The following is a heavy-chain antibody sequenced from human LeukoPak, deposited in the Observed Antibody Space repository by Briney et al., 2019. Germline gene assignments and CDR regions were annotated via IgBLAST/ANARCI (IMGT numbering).Heavy chain of an antibody. CDR2: ISSDGGNT. Sequence: GGSLRLSCVASGFTFSSYAMHWVRQAPGKGLEYVSSISSDGGNTYYANSVRGRFTISRDSFKNTLYLQMNSLRPEDTAVYYCAKEGDYYGSGSYRDGFDIWGQGTRATVSS. CDR3: AKEGDYYGSGSYRDGFDI. J-gene: IGHJ3*02. CDR1: GFTFSSYA. D-gene: IGHD3-10*01. V-gene: IGHV3-64*01.